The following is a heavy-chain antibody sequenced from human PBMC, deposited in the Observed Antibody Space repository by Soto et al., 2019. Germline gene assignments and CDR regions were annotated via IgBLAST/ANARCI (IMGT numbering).Heavy chain of an antibody. CDR3: ARPATYSSGWYSKAGYFDL. Sequence: GASVKVSCKVSGYTLTELSMHWVRQAPGKGLEWMGGFDPEDGETIYAQKFQGRVTMTEDTSTDTAYMELSSLRSEDTAVYYCARPATYSSGWYSKAGYFDLWGRGTLVTVSS. CDR2: FDPEDGET. V-gene: IGHV1-24*01. J-gene: IGHJ2*01. D-gene: IGHD6-19*01. CDR1: GYTLTELS.